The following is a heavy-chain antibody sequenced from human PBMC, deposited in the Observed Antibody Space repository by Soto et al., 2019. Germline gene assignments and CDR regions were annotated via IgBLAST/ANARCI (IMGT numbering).Heavy chain of an antibody. V-gene: IGHV4-39*07. J-gene: IGHJ4*02. CDR2: IYYSGSA. CDR1: GGSISSSSYY. D-gene: IGHD2-2*01. Sequence: SETLSLTCTVSGGSISSSSYYWGWIRQPPGKGLEWIGYIYYSGSAYYSPSLKSRVTMSVDTSKNQFSLKLSSVTAADTAVYYCARVPDYWGQGTLVTVSS. CDR3: ARVPDY.